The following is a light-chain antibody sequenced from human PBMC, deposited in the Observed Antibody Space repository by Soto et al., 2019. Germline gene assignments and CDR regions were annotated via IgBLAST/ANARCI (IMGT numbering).Light chain of an antibody. J-gene: IGKJ3*01. CDR3: QQYNKWPLFT. V-gene: IGKV3-15*01. CDR2: GAS. Sequence: ETVLTQSPATFSVSPGERATLSYRASQSIGSNLAWYQQRPGQPPRLLIYGASTRATGVPARFSGSGSGTVFTLTINSLQSEDFALYYCQQYNKWPLFTFGPGTKVDIK. CDR1: QSIGSN.